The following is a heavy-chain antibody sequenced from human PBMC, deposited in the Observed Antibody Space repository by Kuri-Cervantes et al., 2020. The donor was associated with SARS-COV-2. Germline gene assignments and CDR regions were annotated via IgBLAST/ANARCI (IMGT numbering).Heavy chain of an antibody. J-gene: IGHJ4*02. V-gene: IGHV3-21*01. CDR2: ITRSSVYI. CDR3: ARDQTARYCSSTSCYTTPSRDY. CDR1: GFTFSAYT. D-gene: IGHD2-2*02. Sequence: GGSLRLSCVASGFTFSAYTLNWVRQAPGKGLEWVSSITRSSVYISYADSLKGRFTISRDNAKNSLYLQMNSLRAEDTAVYYCARDQTARYCSSTSCYTTPSRDYWGQGTLVTVSS.